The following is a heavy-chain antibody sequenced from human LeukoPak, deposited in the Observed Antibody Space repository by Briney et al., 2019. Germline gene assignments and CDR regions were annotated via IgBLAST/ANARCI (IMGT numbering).Heavy chain of an antibody. CDR1: GFTFTNAW. Sequence: GGSLRLSCAASGFTFTNAWMTWVRQAPGKGLEWVGRIKSKGDGETTDYAAPVKGRFSMSRDDSKATMYLQMCSLEAEDTAVYYCTTDLGLTMIRGVIVYWGQGALVTVSS. CDR2: IKSKGDGETT. J-gene: IGHJ4*02. D-gene: IGHD3-10*01. CDR3: TTDLGLTMIRGVIVY. V-gene: IGHV3-15*01.